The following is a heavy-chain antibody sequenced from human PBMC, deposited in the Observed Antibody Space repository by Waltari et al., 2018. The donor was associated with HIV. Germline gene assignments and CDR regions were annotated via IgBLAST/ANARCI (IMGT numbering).Heavy chain of an antibody. CDR3: TTDAVGAMADFDY. CDR1: GFTFSNAW. CDR2: IKSKTDGGTT. Sequence: EVQLVESGGGLVKPGGSLRLSCAASGFTFSNAWMSWVRQAPGKGLEWVGRIKSKTDGGTTDYAAPVKGRFTISRDDSKNTLYLQMNSLKTEDTAVYYCTTDAVGAMADFDYWGQGTLVTVSA. J-gene: IGHJ4*02. D-gene: IGHD1-26*01. V-gene: IGHV3-15*01.